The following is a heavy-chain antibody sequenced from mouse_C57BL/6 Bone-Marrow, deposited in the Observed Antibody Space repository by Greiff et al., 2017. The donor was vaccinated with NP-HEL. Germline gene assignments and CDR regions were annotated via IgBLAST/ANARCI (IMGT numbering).Heavy chain of an antibody. V-gene: IGHV1-81*01. D-gene: IGHD1-1*01. CDR2: IYPRSGNT. Sequence: QVQLQQSGAELARPGASVKLSCKASGYTFTSYGISWVKQRTGQGLEWIGEIYPRSGNTYYNEKFKGKATLTADKSSSTAYMELRSLTSEDSAVYFCARYLYYGSSYEYFDVWGTGTTVTVSS. J-gene: IGHJ1*03. CDR3: ARYLYYGSSYEYFDV. CDR1: GYTFTSYG.